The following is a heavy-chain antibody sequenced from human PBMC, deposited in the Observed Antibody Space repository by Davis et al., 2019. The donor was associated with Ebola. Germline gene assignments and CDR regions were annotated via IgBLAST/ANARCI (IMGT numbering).Heavy chain of an antibody. CDR3: ARGWLRSGFDY. CDR2: TYYMSKWYN. J-gene: IGHJ4*02. D-gene: IGHD5-12*01. Sequence: HSQTLSLTCAISGDSVSVNSGGWNWIRQSPSRGLEWLGRTYYMSKWYNDYAPSVVGRISINADTSKNHFSLQLNSVTPEDTAMYYCARGWLRSGFDYWGQGAPVTVSS. V-gene: IGHV6-1*01. CDR1: GDSVSVNSGG.